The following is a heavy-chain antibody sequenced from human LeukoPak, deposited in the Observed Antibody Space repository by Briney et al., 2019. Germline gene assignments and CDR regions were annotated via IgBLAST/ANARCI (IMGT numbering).Heavy chain of an antibody. V-gene: IGHV3-33*01. Sequence: GGSLRLSCAASGFTFSSYGMHWVRQAPGKGLEWVALIWYDGSNKYYADSVRGRFTISRDNSKNTLHLQMNSLRAEDTAAYYCARGHYYGSSGYYHDSFDIWGQGTMVTVSS. CDR3: ARGHYYGSSGYYHDSFDI. CDR2: IWYDGSNK. J-gene: IGHJ3*02. D-gene: IGHD3-22*01. CDR1: GFTFSSYG.